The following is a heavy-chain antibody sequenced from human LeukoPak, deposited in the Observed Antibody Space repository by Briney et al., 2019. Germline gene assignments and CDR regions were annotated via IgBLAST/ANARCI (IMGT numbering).Heavy chain of an antibody. J-gene: IGHJ6*04. CDR2: IRYDGSNK. V-gene: IGHV3-30*02. CDR3: AREKDIVATITGGRDSPMDV. Sequence: GGSLRLSCAASGFTFSSYGMHWVRQAPGKGLEWVAFIRYDGSNKYYADSVKGRFTISRDNSKNTLYLQMNSLRAEDTAVYYCAREKDIVATITGGRDSPMDVWGKGTTVTVSS. CDR1: GFTFSSYG. D-gene: IGHD5-12*01.